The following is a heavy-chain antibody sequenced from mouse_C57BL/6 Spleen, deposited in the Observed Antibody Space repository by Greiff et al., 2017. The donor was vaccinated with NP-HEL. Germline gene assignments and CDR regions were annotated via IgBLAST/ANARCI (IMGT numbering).Heavy chain of an antibody. CDR2: ISDGGSYT. J-gene: IGHJ4*01. CDR3: ARDQWLLRAMDY. V-gene: IGHV5-4*01. D-gene: IGHD2-3*01. Sequence: EVQLVESGGGLVKPGGSLKLSCAASGFTFSSYAMSWVRQTPEKRLEWVATISDGGSYTYYPDNVKGRFTISRDNAKNNLYLQMSHLKSEDTAMDYCARDQWLLRAMDYWGQGTSVTVSS. CDR1: GFTFSSYA.